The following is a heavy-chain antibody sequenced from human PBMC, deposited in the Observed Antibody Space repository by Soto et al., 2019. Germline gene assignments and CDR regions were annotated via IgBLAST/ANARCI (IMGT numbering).Heavy chain of an antibody. CDR3: ARDPVGYCSSTSCYIGHY. D-gene: IGHD2-2*02. J-gene: IGHJ4*02. Sequence: ASVKVSCKASGGTFSSYTISWVRQAPGQGLEWMGRIIPILGIANYAQKFQGRVTITADKSTSTAYMELSSLRSEDTAVYYCARDPVGYCSSTSCYIGHYWGQGTLVTVSS. CDR2: IIPILGIA. CDR1: GGTFSSYT. V-gene: IGHV1-69*04.